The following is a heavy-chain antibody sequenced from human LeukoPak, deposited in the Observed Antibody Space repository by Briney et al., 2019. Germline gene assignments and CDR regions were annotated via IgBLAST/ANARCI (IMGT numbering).Heavy chain of an antibody. D-gene: IGHD3-10*01. CDR3: ARDSGTTGEVKFNP. V-gene: IGHV4-4*07. CDR2: IYSTVT. CDR1: GGSISTYY. Sequence: SETLSLTCTVSGGSISTYYLSWIRQPAGRGLEWIGRIYSTVTTYNPSLKSRVTMSADTSRNHVSLTLNSVTAADTAVYYCARDSGTTGEVKFNPWGQGTLVTVSS. J-gene: IGHJ5*02.